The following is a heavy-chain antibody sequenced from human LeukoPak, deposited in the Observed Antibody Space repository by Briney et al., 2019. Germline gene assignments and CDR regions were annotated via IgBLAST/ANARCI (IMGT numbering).Heavy chain of an antibody. CDR3: VRGLSFDY. CDR1: GFTVSSNY. D-gene: IGHD6-19*01. Sequence: PGGSLRLSCAASGFTVSSNYMSWVSQAPGKGMEWVSVIYSGASTYYADSVMGRFTISRDNSKNTLYLQMNSLRSDDTAVYYCVRGLSFDYWGQGTLVTVSS. CDR2: IYSGAST. V-gene: IGHV3-53*03. J-gene: IGHJ4*02.